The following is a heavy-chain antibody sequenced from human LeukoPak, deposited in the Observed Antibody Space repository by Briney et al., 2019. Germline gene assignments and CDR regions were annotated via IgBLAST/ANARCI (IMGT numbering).Heavy chain of an antibody. CDR3: ARDILSYTAMVDSNDY. D-gene: IGHD5-18*01. V-gene: IGHV1-18*01. CDR2: ISAYNGNT. J-gene: IGHJ4*02. CDR1: GYTFTSYG. Sequence: GASVKVSCKASGYTFTSYGISWVRQAPGQGLEWMGWISAYNGNTNYAQKLQGRVTMTTDTSTSTAYMELRSLRSDDTAVYYCARDILSYTAMVDSNDYWGQGTLVTVSS.